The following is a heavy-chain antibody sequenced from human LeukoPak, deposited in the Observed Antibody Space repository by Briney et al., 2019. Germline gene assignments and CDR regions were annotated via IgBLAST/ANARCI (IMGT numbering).Heavy chain of an antibody. J-gene: IGHJ3*02. CDR3: AKESHYYDSSGYYYGLRGAFDI. CDR1: GFTFDDYA. V-gene: IGHV3-9*01. Sequence: PGRSLRLSCAASGFTFDDYATHWVRQAPGKGLEWVSGISWNSGSIGYADSVKGRFTISRDNAKNSLYLQMNSLRAEDTALYYCAKESHYYDSSGYYYGLRGAFDIWGQGTMVTVSS. CDR2: ISWNSGSI. D-gene: IGHD3-22*01.